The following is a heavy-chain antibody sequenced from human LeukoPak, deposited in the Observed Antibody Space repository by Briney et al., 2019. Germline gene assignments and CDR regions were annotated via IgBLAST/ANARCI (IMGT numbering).Heavy chain of an antibody. CDR1: VFTFSSYA. CDR2: ISGSGGST. V-gene: IGHV3-23*01. D-gene: IGHD6-6*01. Sequence: GGSLRLSCAASVFTFSSYAMSWVRQAPGKGLEWVSAISGSGGSTYYADSVKGRFTISRDNSKNTLYLQMNSLRAEDTAVNYCAKVYSSSPQGGLISYFGYWGQGTLVTV. CDR3: AKVYSSSPQGGLISYFGY. J-gene: IGHJ4*02.